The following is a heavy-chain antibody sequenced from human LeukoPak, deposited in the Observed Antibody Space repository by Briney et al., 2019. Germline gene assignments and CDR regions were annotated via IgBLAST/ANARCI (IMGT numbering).Heavy chain of an antibody. CDR3: TRITTNGYFEY. CDR2: IKYDESEK. J-gene: IGHJ4*02. Sequence: PGGSLRLSCAASGFTFSSFWMGWVRQAPGKGLEWVASIKYDESEKRHVDSVKGRFTISRDNAKDSLCLQMNSLRAEDTAVYFCTRITTNGYFEYWGQGALVTVSS. D-gene: IGHD1-1*01. CDR1: GFTFSSFW. V-gene: IGHV3-7*01.